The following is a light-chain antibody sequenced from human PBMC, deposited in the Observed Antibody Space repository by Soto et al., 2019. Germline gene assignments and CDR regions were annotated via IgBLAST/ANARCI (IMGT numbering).Light chain of an antibody. CDR2: WAS. V-gene: IGKV4-1*01. J-gene: IGKJ1*01. CDR1: QSVLYSSNNKNY. Sequence: DIVMTQSPDSLAVSLGERATINCKSSQSVLYSSNNKNYLAWYQQKPGRPPQLLIYWASTRESGVPDRFSGSGSGTDFTLTISSLQAEDVAVYYCQQYYSTPWTFGQGTKVEIK. CDR3: QQYYSTPWT.